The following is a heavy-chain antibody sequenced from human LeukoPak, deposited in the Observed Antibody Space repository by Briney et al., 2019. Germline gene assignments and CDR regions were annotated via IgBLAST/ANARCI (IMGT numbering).Heavy chain of an antibody. J-gene: IGHJ4*02. CDR2: IIPIFGTA. D-gene: IGHD1-26*01. CDR1: GGTFSSYA. V-gene: IGHV1-69*13. CDR3: ARSRVVGATLDY. Sequence: SVKVSCKASGGTFSSYAISWVRQAPGQGFEWMGGIIPIFGTANYAQKFQGRVTITADESTSTAYMELSSLRSEDTAVYYCARSRVVGATLDYWGQGTLVTVSS.